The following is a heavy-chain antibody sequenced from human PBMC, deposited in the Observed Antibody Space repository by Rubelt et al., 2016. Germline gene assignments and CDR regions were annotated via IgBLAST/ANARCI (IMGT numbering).Heavy chain of an antibody. CDR1: GDSITSRNW. CDR3: ASYYFESSGYYKFFDH. Sequence: QVQLQESGPGLVKPSGTLSLTCGVSGDSITSRNWWSWVRQSPGKGLEWIGEIFHSGSTNYNPSLKSRVTISIAKSKNQFSLKRNPWTAADTAVYYCASYYFESSGYYKFFDHWGQGTLVTVSS. V-gene: IGHV4-4*02. CDR2: IFHSGST. D-gene: IGHD3-22*01. J-gene: IGHJ4*02.